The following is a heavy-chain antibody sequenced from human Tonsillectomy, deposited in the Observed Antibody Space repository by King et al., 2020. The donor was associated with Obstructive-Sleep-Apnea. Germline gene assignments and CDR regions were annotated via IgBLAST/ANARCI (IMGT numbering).Heavy chain of an antibody. CDR2: IRWNSGSI. J-gene: IGHJ3*02. CDR3: ALPYYYGSGSNEAFDI. Sequence: VQLVESGGGLVQPGRSLRLSCAASGFTFDVYAMHWVRQAPGKGLEWVSVIRWNSGSIGYADSVKGRFTISRDNAKNSLYLQMNSLRAEDTALYYCALPYYYGSGSNEAFDIWGQGTMVTVSS. D-gene: IGHD3-10*01. CDR1: GFTFDVYA. V-gene: IGHV3-9*01.